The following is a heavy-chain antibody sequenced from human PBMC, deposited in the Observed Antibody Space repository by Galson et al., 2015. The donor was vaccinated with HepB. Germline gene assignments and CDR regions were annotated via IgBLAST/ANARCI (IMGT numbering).Heavy chain of an antibody. CDR3: ARVITIFALDSNWFDP. Sequence: SVKVSCKASGYTFTSYYMHWVRQAPGQGLEWMGIINPSGGSTSYAQKFQGRVTMTRDTSTSTVYMELSSLRSEDTAVYYCARVITIFALDSNWFDPWGQGTLVTVSS. V-gene: IGHV1-46*01. CDR2: INPSGGST. J-gene: IGHJ5*02. D-gene: IGHD3-3*01. CDR1: GYTFTSYY.